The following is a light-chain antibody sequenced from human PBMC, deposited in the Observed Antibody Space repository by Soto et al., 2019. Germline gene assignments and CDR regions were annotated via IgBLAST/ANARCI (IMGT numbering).Light chain of an antibody. CDR2: EVS. CDR3: SSYSGSSFYV. J-gene: IGLJ1*01. CDR1: SSDVGGYNY. Sequence: QSALTQPASVSGSPGQSITISCTGTSSDVGGYNYVSWYQQHPGKAPKLIIYEVSNRPSGVSNRFSGSKSGNTASLTISGLQAEDGADYYCSSYSGSSFYVFGIGTKVTVL. V-gene: IGLV2-14*01.